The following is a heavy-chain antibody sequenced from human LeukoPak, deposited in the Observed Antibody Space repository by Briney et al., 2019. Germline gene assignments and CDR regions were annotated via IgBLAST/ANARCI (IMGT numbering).Heavy chain of an antibody. V-gene: IGHV3-33*01. J-gene: IGHJ4*02. CDR3: ARDGVAYCGGDCYPHDY. CDR1: GFTLSSYG. CDR2: IWYDGSNK. Sequence: PGGSLRLSCAASGFTLSSYGMHWVRQVPGKGLEWVAVIWYDGSNKYYADSVKGRFTISRDNSKNTLYLQMNSLRAEDTAVYYCARDGVAYCGGDCYPHDYWGQGTLVTVSS. D-gene: IGHD2-21*02.